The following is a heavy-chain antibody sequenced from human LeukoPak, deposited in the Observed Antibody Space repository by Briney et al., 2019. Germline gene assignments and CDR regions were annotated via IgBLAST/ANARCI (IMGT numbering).Heavy chain of an antibody. CDR2: IYRSGST. CDR3: ARGRSHDFWSGYYFGSDYYGMDV. V-gene: IGHV4-30-2*01. Sequence: SETLSLTCAVSGGSISSGGYSWSWIRQPPGKGLEWIGYIYRSGSTYYNPSLKSRVTISVDRSKNQFSLKLSSVTAADTAVYYCARGRSHDFWSGYYFGSDYYGMDVWGQGTTVTVSS. CDR1: GGSISSGGYS. J-gene: IGHJ6*02. D-gene: IGHD3-3*01.